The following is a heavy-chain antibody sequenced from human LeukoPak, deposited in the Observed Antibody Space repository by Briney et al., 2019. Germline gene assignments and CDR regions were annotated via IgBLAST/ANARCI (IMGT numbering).Heavy chain of an antibody. CDR1: GGTFSSYT. CDR2: IIPILGIA. CDR3: ARDCPHCDSSGYYFDY. J-gene: IGHJ4*02. Sequence: SVKVSCKASGGTFSSYTISWVRQAPGQGLEWMGRIIPILGIANYAQKFQGRVTITADKSTSTAYMELSSLRSEDTAVYYCARDCPHCDSSGYYFDYWGQGTLVTVSS. D-gene: IGHD3-22*01. V-gene: IGHV1-69*04.